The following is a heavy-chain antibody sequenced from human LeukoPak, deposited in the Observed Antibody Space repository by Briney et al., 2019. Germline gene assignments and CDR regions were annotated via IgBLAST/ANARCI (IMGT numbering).Heavy chain of an antibody. CDR3: ARGPAVSGPFDP. D-gene: IGHD3-10*01. CDR2: IGTAGDT. Sequence: PGGSLRLSCAASGFTFSSYDMHWVRQATGKGLEWVSAIGTAGDTYYPGSVKGRFTISRENAKNSLYLQMNSLRAGDTAVYYCARGPAVSGPFDPWGQGTLVTVSS. V-gene: IGHV3-13*01. J-gene: IGHJ5*02. CDR1: GFTFSSYD.